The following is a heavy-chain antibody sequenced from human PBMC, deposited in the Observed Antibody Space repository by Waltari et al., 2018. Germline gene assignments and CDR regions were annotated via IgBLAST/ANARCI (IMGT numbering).Heavy chain of an antibody. CDR1: GYTFTDYY. CDR2: VDPEDGET. Sequence: EVQLVQSGAEVKKPGATVKISCKVSGYTFTDYYMHWVRQAPGKGLEWMGLVDPEDGETIYAEKFQGRVTITADTSTDTAYMELSRLRSDDTAVYYCARYGYEVSSSGYYYVSGYFDYWGQGTLVTVSS. J-gene: IGHJ4*02. CDR3: ARYGYEVSSSGYYYVSGYFDY. V-gene: IGHV1-69-2*01. D-gene: IGHD3-22*01.